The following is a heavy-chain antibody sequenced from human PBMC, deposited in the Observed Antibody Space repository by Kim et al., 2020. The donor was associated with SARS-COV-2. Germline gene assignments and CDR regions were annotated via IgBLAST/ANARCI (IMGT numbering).Heavy chain of an antibody. CDR1: GGTFSSYA. D-gene: IGHD6-19*01. Sequence: SVKVSCKASGGTFSSYAISWVRQAPGQGLEWMGGIIPIYGTANYAQKFQGRVTITGDESTSTAYMELSSLRSDDTAVYYCASSSVIAVAGPFYFDSWGQGTLVTVSS. J-gene: IGHJ4*02. V-gene: IGHV1-69*13. CDR3: ASSSVIAVAGPFYFDS. CDR2: IIPIYGTA.